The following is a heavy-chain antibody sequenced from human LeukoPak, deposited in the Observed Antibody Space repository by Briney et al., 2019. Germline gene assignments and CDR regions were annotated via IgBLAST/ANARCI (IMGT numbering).Heavy chain of an antibody. CDR3: ARGTAGYHSSYFDY. J-gene: IGHJ4*02. Sequence: GGSLRLSCAASGFTFGSPWMHWVRQAPGKGLVWVSRINSDGSATAYADSVKGRFTISRDNAKNTLYLQMNSLRAEDTAVYYCARGTAGYHSSYFDYWGQGTLVTVSS. V-gene: IGHV3-74*01. CDR2: INSDGSAT. D-gene: IGHD3-16*02. CDR1: GFTFGSPW.